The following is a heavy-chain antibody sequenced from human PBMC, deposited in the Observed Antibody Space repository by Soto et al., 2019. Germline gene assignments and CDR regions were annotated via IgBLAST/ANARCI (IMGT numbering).Heavy chain of an antibody. CDR3: ARDNYNYSGMDV. CDR1: GYIFNDYY. J-gene: IGHJ6*02. CDR2: INPYNGGA. V-gene: IGHV1-2*02. Sequence: ASVKVSCKASGYIFNDYYIHWVRQAPGQCLEWMGWINPYNGGANFAQEFQGRVTMTRDTSLSIVYMEVTRLTYDDTAVYYCARDNYNYSGMDVWGQGTTVTVSS.